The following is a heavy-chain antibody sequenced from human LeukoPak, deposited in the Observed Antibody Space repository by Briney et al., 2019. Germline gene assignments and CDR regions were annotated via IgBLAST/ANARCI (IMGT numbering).Heavy chain of an antibody. CDR1: GYTFTDYA. D-gene: IGHD2-8*01. CDR3: ARVISDCTNFNCFKGYFDY. CDR2: INGGNGNT. V-gene: IGHV1-3*01. J-gene: IGHJ4*01. Sequence: ASVKVSCKASGYTFTDYAIHWVRQAPGQSLEWMGWINGGNGNTKYSQKLQARVTITRDTSANTAYMELSSLGSEDTTIYYCARVISDCTNFNCFKGYFDYWGQGTPVTVSS.